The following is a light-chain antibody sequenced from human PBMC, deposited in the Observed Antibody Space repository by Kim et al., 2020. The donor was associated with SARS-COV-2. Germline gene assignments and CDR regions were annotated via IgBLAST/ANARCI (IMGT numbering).Light chain of an antibody. CDR1: SGSVSTNHY. Sequence: GGTVTLPCGLSSGSVSTNHYPSWYQQTPGQAPRTLIYSTNTRSSGVPDRFSGSILGRNAALTITGAQADDESDYYCVLYMGSGIWVFGGGTQLTVL. V-gene: IGLV8-61*01. CDR3: VLYMGSGIWV. J-gene: IGLJ3*02. CDR2: STN.